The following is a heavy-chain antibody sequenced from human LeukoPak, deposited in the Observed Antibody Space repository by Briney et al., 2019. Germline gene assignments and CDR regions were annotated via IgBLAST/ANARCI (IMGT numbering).Heavy chain of an antibody. J-gene: IGHJ6*02. D-gene: IGHD6-19*01. CDR3: ARAKAGNGMDV. CDR2: TYYRSKWYN. Sequence: SQTLSLTCAISGDSVFSNSAGWHWIRQSPSRGLEWLGRTYYRSKWYNDYAVSVKSRITINPDTSKNQFSLQLNSVTPEDTAVYYCARAKAGNGMDVWGQGTTVTVSS. V-gene: IGHV6-1*01. CDR1: GDSVFSNSAG.